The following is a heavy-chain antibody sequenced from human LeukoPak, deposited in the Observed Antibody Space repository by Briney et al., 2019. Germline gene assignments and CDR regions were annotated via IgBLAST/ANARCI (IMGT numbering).Heavy chain of an antibody. J-gene: IGHJ6*03. CDR3: ARSSPPTYYHFYYYMDV. CDR1: GYTFTGYY. Sequence: ASVKVSCKASGYTFTGYYMHWVRQAPGQGLEWMGWINPNSGGAKYAQNFQGRVIMTTDTSISTAYMELSSLRSDDTAVYYCARSSPPTYYHFYYYMDVWGKGSTVTVSS. D-gene: IGHD6-13*01. CDR2: INPNSGGA. V-gene: IGHV1-2*02.